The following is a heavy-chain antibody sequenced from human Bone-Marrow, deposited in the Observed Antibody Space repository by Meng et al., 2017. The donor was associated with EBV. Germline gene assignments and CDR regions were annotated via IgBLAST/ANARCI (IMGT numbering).Heavy chain of an antibody. Sequence: VQRQESGPGLVQPSETLSLTCTVSGGSISSYYWSWIRQPPGKGLEWIGYIYYSGSTNYNPSLKSRVTISVDTSKNQFSLKLSSVTAADTAVYYCARSAHTEGWFDPWGQGTLVTVSS. CDR3: ARSAHTEGWFDP. J-gene: IGHJ5*02. CDR1: GGSISSYY. V-gene: IGHV4-59*01. CDR2: IYYSGST.